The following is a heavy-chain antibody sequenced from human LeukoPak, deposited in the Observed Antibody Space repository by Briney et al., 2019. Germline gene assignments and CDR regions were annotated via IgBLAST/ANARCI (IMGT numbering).Heavy chain of an antibody. J-gene: IGHJ4*02. Sequence: AGGSLRLSCAASGFTFSTYSMNWVRQAPGKGLEWVAVISSDGSNKYYAGSVEGRFTISRDNYNNTLLLQMNSLRAEDTAVYYCARTDTSGWSRPLDCWGQGTLVTVSS. D-gene: IGHD6-19*01. V-gene: IGHV3-30*03. CDR1: GFTFSTYS. CDR3: ARTDTSGWSRPLDC. CDR2: ISSDGSNK.